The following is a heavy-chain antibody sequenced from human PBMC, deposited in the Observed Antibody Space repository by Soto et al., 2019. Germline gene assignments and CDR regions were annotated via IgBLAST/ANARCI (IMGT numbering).Heavy chain of an antibody. D-gene: IGHD3-3*01. V-gene: IGHV4-59*08. CDR2: IYSSGSTST. CDR1: GDSISGYY. J-gene: IGHJ4*02. CDR3: ARHNLDSSSGYLFFCDY. Sequence: QVQLQESGPGLVKPSETLSLTCTVSGDSISGYYWSWIRQPPGKGLEWIGYIYSSGSTSTTYNPSLESRVTISVDTSKNQFSLRLSSVTAADTAVYFCARHNLDSSSGYLFFCDYWGQGALVTVSS.